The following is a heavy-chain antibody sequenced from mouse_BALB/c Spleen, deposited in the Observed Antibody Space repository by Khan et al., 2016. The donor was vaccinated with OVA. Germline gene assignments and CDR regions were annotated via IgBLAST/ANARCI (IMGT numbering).Heavy chain of an antibody. J-gene: IGHJ2*01. D-gene: IGHD4-1*01. Sequence: VQLQQPGPELVKPGASVKMSCKASGYTFTNYVLHWVKQKPGQGLEWIGYINPYNGGTKYSEKFKGQATLASDKSSITAYMELSSLTSEDSAVYYCARGNWQSYYFDYWGQGTTLTLSS. V-gene: IGHV1S136*01. CDR3: ARGNWQSYYFDY. CDR1: GYTFTNYV. CDR2: INPYNGGT.